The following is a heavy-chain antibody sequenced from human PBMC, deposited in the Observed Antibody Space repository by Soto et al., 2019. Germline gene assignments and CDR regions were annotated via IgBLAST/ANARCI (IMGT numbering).Heavy chain of an antibody. CDR2: IYYSGST. D-gene: IGHD1-7*01. CDR1: GYSISSSNW. CDR3: ASYSVIGTTRRHFDY. V-gene: IGHV4-28*01. Sequence: SETLSLTCTVSGYSISSSNWWGWIRQPPGKGLEWIGYIYYSGSTYYNPSLKSRVSMSVDTSKNHFSLKLSSVTAVDTAVYYCASYSVIGTTRRHFDYWGQGTLVTVS. J-gene: IGHJ4*02.